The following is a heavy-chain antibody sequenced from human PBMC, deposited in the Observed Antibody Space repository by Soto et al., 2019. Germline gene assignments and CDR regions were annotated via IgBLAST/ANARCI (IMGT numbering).Heavy chain of an antibody. CDR2: IRSKANSYAT. CDR3: TRGAELGLVLSYYYMDV. J-gene: IGHJ6*03. D-gene: IGHD2-2*01. CDR1: GFTFSGSA. V-gene: IGHV3-73*01. Sequence: EVQLVESGGGLVQPGGSLKLSCAASGFTFSGSAMHWVRQASGKGLEWVGRIRSKANSYATAYAASVKGRFTISRDDSKNTAYLQMNSLKTEDTAVYYCTRGAELGLVLSYYYMDVWGKGTTVTVSS.